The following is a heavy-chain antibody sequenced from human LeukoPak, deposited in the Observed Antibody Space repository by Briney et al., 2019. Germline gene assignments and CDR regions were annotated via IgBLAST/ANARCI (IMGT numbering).Heavy chain of an antibody. J-gene: IGHJ6*02. V-gene: IGHV1-18*01. Sequence: SVKVSCKASGYTFTSYGISWVRQAPGQGLEWMGWISAYNGNTNYAQKLQGRVTMTTDTSTSTAYMELRSLRSDDTAVYYCARHSSSWYDYYYYGMDVWGQGTTVTVSS. CDR2: ISAYNGNT. CDR3: ARHSSSWYDYYYYGMDV. CDR1: GYTFTSYG. D-gene: IGHD6-13*01.